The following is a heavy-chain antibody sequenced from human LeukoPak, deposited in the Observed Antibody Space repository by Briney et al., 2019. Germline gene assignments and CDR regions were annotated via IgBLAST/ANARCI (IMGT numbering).Heavy chain of an antibody. V-gene: IGHV3-9*01. D-gene: IGHD6-13*01. CDR1: GFTFDDYA. CDR3: ARVLGAAGTVFDY. Sequence: GGSLRLSCAASGFTFDDYAMHWVRQAPGKGLEWVSGISWNSGSIGYADSVKGRFTISRDNAKNSLYLQMNSLRAEDTALYYCARVLGAAGTVFDYWGQGTPVTVSS. J-gene: IGHJ4*02. CDR2: ISWNSGSI.